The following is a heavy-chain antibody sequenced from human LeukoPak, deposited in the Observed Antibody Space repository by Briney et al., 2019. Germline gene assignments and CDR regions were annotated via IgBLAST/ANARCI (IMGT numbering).Heavy chain of an antibody. J-gene: IGHJ4*02. CDR2: IYHSGST. CDR1: GYSISSGYT. D-gene: IGHD2-2*01. CDR3: ARRGGYCSSTSCYASFDY. Sequence: SETLSLTCTVSGYSISSGYTWGWIRQPPGKGLEWIGSIYHSGSTYYNPSLKSRVTISVDTSKNQFSLKLSSVTAADTAVYYCARRGGYCSSTSCYASFDYWGQGTLVTVSS. V-gene: IGHV4-38-2*02.